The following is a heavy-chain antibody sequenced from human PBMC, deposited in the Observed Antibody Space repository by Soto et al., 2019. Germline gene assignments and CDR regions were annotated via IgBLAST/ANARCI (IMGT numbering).Heavy chain of an antibody. CDR1: GYTFPDFY. CDR2: LNPKNGDI. D-gene: IGHD3-10*01. V-gene: IGHV1-2*02. Sequence: GASVKVSCKASGYTFPDFYIHWVRQAPGQGLEWMGWLNPKNGDINYAQRFQGRVTLTSDTSISTAYMDLSGLRSDDTARYFCARHGFGSLDYWGQGTLVTVSS. CDR3: ARHGFGSLDY. J-gene: IGHJ4*02.